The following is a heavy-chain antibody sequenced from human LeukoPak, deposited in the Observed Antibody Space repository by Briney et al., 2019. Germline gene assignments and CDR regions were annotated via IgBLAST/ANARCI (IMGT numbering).Heavy chain of an antibody. Sequence: PGRSLRLSCETSGFAFDDHAMHWVRQLPGKGLEWVAGITWNSDNIDYAASVMDRFTISRDNAMNSLYLQMNSLRPEDSALYYCASSHGSGSYSMGAFDIWGQGTMVTVSS. V-gene: IGHV3-9*01. CDR2: ITWNSDNI. CDR3: ASSHGSGSYSMGAFDI. CDR1: GFAFDDHA. D-gene: IGHD3-10*01. J-gene: IGHJ3*02.